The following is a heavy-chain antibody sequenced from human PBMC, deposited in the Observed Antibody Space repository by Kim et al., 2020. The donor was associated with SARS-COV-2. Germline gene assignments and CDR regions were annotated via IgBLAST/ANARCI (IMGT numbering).Heavy chain of an antibody. Sequence: SETLSLTCTVPGSSISSYYWSWIRQPPGKGLEWIGYIYYSGSTNYKPSLKSRVTISVDTSKNQFSLKLSSVTAADTAVYYCARAPIAPDAFDIWGQGTMV. CDR1: GSSISSYY. CDR3: ARAPIAPDAFDI. V-gene: IGHV4-59*08. J-gene: IGHJ3*02. D-gene: IGHD6-13*01. CDR2: IYYSGST.